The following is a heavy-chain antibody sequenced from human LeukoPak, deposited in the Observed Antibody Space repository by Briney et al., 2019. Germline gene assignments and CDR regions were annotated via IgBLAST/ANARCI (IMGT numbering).Heavy chain of an antibody. J-gene: IGHJ4*02. V-gene: IGHV4-34*01. D-gene: IGHD6-6*01. CDR3: ARVFSLSENARSIAAPTSYFAY. CDR1: GGSFSGYY. Sequence: SETLSLTCAVYGGSFSGYYWSWIRQPPGKGLEWIGEINHSGSTNYNPSLKSRVTISVDTSKNQFSLKLSSVTAADTAVYYCARVFSLSENARSIAAPTSYFAYWGPRILVTVS. CDR2: INHSGST.